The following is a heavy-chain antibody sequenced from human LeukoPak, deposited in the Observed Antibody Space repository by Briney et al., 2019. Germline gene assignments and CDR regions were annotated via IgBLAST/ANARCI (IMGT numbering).Heavy chain of an antibody. Sequence: GGSLRLSCAASGFTFSDYYMSWIRQAPGKGLEWVSYISSSGSTIYYADSVKGRSTISRDNAKNSLYLQMNSLRAEDTAVYYCARLAYGDYYYYYYMDVWGKGTTVTVSS. CDR3: ARLAYGDYYYYYYMDV. J-gene: IGHJ6*03. CDR1: GFTFSDYY. D-gene: IGHD4-17*01. CDR2: ISSSGSTI. V-gene: IGHV3-11*04.